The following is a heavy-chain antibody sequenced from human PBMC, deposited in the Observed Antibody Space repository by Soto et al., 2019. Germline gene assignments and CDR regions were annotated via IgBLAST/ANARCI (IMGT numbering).Heavy chain of an antibody. D-gene: IGHD2-21*01. J-gene: IGHJ4*02. CDR2: ISYNSGNT. Sequence: QVQLVESGGGVVQPGSSLRLSCAASGFTFNTRAMHWVRLAPGKGLEWVAVISYNSGNTFYADSVKGRFTISRDNSKNTLHLQMNSLKTGDAAVYYCATDSTKRVGVRPVYFDDWGQGTLVTVSS. V-gene: IGHV3-30-3*01. CDR1: GFTFNTRA. CDR3: ATDSTKRVGVRPVYFDD.